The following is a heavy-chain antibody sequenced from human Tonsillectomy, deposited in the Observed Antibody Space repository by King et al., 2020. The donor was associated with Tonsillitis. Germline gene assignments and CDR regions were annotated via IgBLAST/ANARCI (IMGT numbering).Heavy chain of an antibody. CDR2: ISFDGNNK. J-gene: IGHJ4*02. CDR1: GFTFSSYD. CDR3: AKDLGDYYDSSGYFDY. Sequence: VQLVESGGGVVQPGRSLRLSCAASGFTFSSYDMHWVRQAPGKGLEWVAVISFDGNNKYYADSVKGRFTISRDNSRNTLYLRMNSLTAEDTAVYYCAKDLGDYYDSSGYFDYWGQGTPVTVSS. V-gene: IGHV3-30*18. D-gene: IGHD3-22*01.